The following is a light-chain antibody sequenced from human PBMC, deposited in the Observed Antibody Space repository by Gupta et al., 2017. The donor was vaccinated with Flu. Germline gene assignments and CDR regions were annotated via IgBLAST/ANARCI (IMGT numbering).Light chain of an antibody. CDR3: GTWDSRLGAWV. Sequence: SSNVGNNYVSWYQQVPGKAPKLIIYRNCKRPSGIPDRFSGSQSGTSATLGITGLQTGDEADYYCGTWDSRLGAWVFGGGTKVTVL. J-gene: IGLJ3*02. CDR2: RNC. CDR1: SSNVGNNY. V-gene: IGLV1-51*01.